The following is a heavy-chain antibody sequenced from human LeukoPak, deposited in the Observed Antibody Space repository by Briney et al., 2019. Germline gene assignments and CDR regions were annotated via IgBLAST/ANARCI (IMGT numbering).Heavy chain of an antibody. D-gene: IGHD5-12*01. J-gene: IGHJ4*02. Sequence: PETLSLTCAVYGGSFSGYYWSWIRQPPGKGLEWIGEINHSGSTNYNPSLKSRVTISVDTSKNQFSLKLSSVTAADTAVYYCASSRVPRASFDYWGQGTLVTVSS. CDR2: INHSGST. V-gene: IGHV4-34*01. CDR1: GGSFSGYY. CDR3: ASSRVPRASFDY.